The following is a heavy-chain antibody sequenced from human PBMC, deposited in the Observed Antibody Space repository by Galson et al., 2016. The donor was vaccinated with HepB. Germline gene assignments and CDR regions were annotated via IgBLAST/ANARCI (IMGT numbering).Heavy chain of an antibody. CDR1: GGSISSDAW. CDR3: ALGVAHCSGGTCYGPPNWFDP. J-gene: IGHJ5*02. D-gene: IGHD2-15*01. Sequence: SETLSLTCAVSGGSISSDAWWSWVRQPPGKGLEWIGEIFHSGSTNYNPSLKGRVTISVDKSKNQFSLNLRSVTAADTAVYYCALGVAHCSGGTCYGPPNWFDPWGQGTLVTVSS. V-gene: IGHV4-4*02. CDR2: IFHSGST.